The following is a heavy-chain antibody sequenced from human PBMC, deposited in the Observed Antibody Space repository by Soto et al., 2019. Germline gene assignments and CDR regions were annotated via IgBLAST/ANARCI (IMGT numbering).Heavy chain of an antibody. CDR3: ARKWGYYYGMDV. V-gene: IGHV4-34*01. CDR2: INHSGST. CDR1: GGSFSGYY. J-gene: IGHJ6*02. Sequence: SETLSLTCAVYGGSFSGYYWSWIRQPPGKGLEWIGEINHSGSTNYNPSLKSRVTISVDTSKNQFSLKLSSVTAADTAVYYCARKWGYYYGMDVWGQGTTVTVSS. D-gene: IGHD1-26*01.